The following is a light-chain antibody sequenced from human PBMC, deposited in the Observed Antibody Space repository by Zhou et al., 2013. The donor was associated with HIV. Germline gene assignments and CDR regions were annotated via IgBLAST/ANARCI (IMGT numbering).Light chain of an antibody. CDR2: DAS. J-gene: IGKJ1*01. CDR3: QQYGSSPWT. CDR1: QSVSGIY. Sequence: EIVLTQSPATLSLSPGERATLSCRASQSVSGIYLAWYQQKPGQAPRLLIYDASTRPTGIPDRFSGSGSGTDFTLTISRLEPEDSAVYHCQQYGSSPWTFGQGTKVEIK. V-gene: IGKV3-20*01.